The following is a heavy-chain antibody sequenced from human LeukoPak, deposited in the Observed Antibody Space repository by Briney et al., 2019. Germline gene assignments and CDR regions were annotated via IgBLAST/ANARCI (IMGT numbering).Heavy chain of an antibody. CDR1: GGSISSSSYY. J-gene: IGHJ5*02. V-gene: IGHV4-61*02. CDR3: ARDVFIAALPGGLGWFDP. Sequence: SETLSLTCTVSGGSISSSSYYWSWIRQPAGKGLEWIGRIYTSGSTNYNPSLKSRVTMSVDTSKNQFSLKLSSVTAADTAVYYCARDVFIAALPGGLGWFDPWGQGTLVTVSS. D-gene: IGHD6-6*01. CDR2: IYTSGST.